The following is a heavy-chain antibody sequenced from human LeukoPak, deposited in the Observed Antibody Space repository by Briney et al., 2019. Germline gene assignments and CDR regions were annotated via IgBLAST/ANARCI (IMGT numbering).Heavy chain of an antibody. J-gene: IGHJ4*02. CDR1: GGSISRHY. Sequence: PAETLSLTCTASGGSISRHYWSWVRQPPGKGLEWMGDIYYSGSTNYNPSLKSRVTISVDTSKNQFSLKLSSVTAADTAVYYCAREVKYSYGKTYSSSWTNYWGQGTLVTVSS. D-gene: IGHD6-13*01. V-gene: IGHV4-59*11. CDR3: AREVKYSYGKTYSSSWTNY. CDR2: IYYSGST.